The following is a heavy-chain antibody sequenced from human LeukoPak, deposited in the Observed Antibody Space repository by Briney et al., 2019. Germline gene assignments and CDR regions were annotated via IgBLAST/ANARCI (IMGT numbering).Heavy chain of an antibody. Sequence: PSETLSLTCTVSGGSISSGSYDWTWIRQPAGKGLEWIGRISTSGRTNFNPSLKSLVTISIDTAKNQFSLKLSSGTAADMAVYYCARDVGGYRYGYRPTELYWYFDLWGRGTLVTVSS. CDR1: GGSISSGSYD. V-gene: IGHV4-61*02. J-gene: IGHJ2*01. D-gene: IGHD5-18*01. CDR2: ISTSGRT. CDR3: ARDVGGYRYGYRPTELYWYFDL.